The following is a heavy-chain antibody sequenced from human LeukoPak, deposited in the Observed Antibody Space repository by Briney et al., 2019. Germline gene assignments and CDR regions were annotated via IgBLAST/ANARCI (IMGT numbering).Heavy chain of an antibody. Sequence: SETLSLTCAVSGYSISSGYYWGWIRQPPGKGLEWIGSIYHSGSTYYNPSLKSRVTISVDTSKNQFSLKLSSVTAADTAVYYCASGYSGYEGGFLNYWGQGTLVTVSS. J-gene: IGHJ4*02. CDR3: ASGYSGYEGGFLNY. CDR2: IYHSGST. D-gene: IGHD5-12*01. CDR1: GYSISSGYY. V-gene: IGHV4-38-2*01.